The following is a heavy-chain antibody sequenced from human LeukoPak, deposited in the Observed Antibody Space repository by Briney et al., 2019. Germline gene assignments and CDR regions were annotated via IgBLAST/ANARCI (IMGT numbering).Heavy chain of an antibody. J-gene: IGHJ4*02. CDR2: ISYDGSNK. CDR1: GFTFSSYG. D-gene: IGHD5-24*01. V-gene: IGHV3-30*03. CDR3: ARDLGGANGYNWVYYFDY. Sequence: GGSLRLSCAASGFTFSSYGMHWVRQAPGKGLEWVAVISYDGSNKYYADSVKGRFTISRDNSKNTLYLQMNSLRAEDTAVYYCARDLGGANGYNWVYYFDYWGQGTLVTVSS.